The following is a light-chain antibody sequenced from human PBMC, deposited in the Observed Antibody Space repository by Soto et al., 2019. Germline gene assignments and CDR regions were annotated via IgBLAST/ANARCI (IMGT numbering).Light chain of an antibody. V-gene: IGKV1-5*01. CDR1: QSISNW. CDR3: QQYNSYS. J-gene: IGKJ1*01. CDR2: HAS. Sequence: IQLTQSPSSLSASVGDRVTITCRASQSISNWLAWYQQKPGTAPKLLIYHASILETAVPSRFSGNGSGTEFTLTISSLQPGDFATYYCQQYNSYSFGQGSRVEIK.